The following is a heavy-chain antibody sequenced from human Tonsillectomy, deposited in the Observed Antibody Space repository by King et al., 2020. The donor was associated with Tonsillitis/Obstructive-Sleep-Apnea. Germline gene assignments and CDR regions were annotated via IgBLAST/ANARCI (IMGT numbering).Heavy chain of an antibody. Sequence: VQLQQWGAGLLKPSETLSLPCAVYGGSFSGYYWSWIRQPPGKGLEWIGEINHSGSTNYNPSLKSRVTISVDTSKNQFSLKLSSVTAADTAVYFCARGQVVIVPAAHYYFYYMDVWGKGTTVTVSS. CDR3: ARGQVVIVPAAHYYFYYMDV. V-gene: IGHV4-34*01. D-gene: IGHD2-2*01. J-gene: IGHJ6*03. CDR2: INHSGST. CDR1: GGSFSGYY.